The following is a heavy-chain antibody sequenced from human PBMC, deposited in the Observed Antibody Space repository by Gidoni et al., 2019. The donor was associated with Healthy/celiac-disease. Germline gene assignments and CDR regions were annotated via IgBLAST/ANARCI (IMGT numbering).Heavy chain of an antibody. CDR2: ISSNGGST. V-gene: IGHV3-64D*06. Sequence: EVQLVESGGGLVQPGGSLRLSCSASGFTFRSYAMNWIRQAPGKGLEYVSAISSNGGSTYYADSVKGRFTISRDNSKNTLYLQMSSLRAEDTAVYYCVKDRARIAAAGEFDYWGQGTLVTVSS. CDR3: VKDRARIAAAGEFDY. CDR1: GFTFRSYA. D-gene: IGHD6-13*01. J-gene: IGHJ4*02.